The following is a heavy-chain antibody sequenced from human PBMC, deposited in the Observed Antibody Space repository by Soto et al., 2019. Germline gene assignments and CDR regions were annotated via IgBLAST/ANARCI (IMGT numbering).Heavy chain of an antibody. CDR2: INGYTGNT. V-gene: IGHV1-18*01. Sequence: ALVKVSCKASGYTFTSYGLSWVRQAPGQGLEWMGWINGYTGNTNYAQKFQGRVTMTTDTSTNTAYLDLWTLISDDTAVYYCARSWVTGKGGIDVWGQGTTVTVSS. CDR3: ARSWVTGKGGIDV. D-gene: IGHD3-16*01. CDR1: GYTFTSYG. J-gene: IGHJ6*02.